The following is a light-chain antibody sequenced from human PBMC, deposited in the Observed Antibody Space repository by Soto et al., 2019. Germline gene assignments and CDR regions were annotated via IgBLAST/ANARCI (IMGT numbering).Light chain of an antibody. CDR2: KAS. V-gene: IGKV1-5*03. CDR3: QQYDTYSPYT. Sequence: DIQMTQSPSTLSASVGDRVTITCRASQSISSWLAWYQQKPGKAPKLLIYKASNLKSGVPSRFSGSGSGTEFTLTVSSLQPDDFATYYCQQYDTYSPYTFGQGTKLEIK. J-gene: IGKJ2*01. CDR1: QSISSW.